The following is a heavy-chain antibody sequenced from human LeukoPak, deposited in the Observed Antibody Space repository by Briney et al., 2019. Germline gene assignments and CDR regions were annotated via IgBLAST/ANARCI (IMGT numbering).Heavy chain of an antibody. Sequence: PSQTLSLTCTVSGGSLSSGSYYWRWLRQPAGRGMEWLGRIYTSGRTNYNPSLKSRVTISVATSKTQFSLRLSSVTAADTAVYYCARAVAGDDAFDIWGQGTMVTVSS. CDR1: GGSLSSGSYY. J-gene: IGHJ3*02. D-gene: IGHD6-19*01. CDR2: IYTSGRT. V-gene: IGHV4-61*02. CDR3: ARAVAGDDAFDI.